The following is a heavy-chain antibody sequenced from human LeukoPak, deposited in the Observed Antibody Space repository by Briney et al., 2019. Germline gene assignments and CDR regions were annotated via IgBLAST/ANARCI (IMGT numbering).Heavy chain of an antibody. CDR3: ATESYSGSYLYAFDI. J-gene: IGHJ3*02. CDR1: GYTFTRYD. V-gene: IGHV1-8*01. CDR2: MNPNSGNT. Sequence: GASVTVSCKASGYTFTRYDLNWVRQATGQGLEWIGWMNPNSGNTGYAQKFQGRVTITRNTSISTAYMELSSLRSEDTAVYYGATESYSGSYLYAFDIWGQGTMVTVSS. D-gene: IGHD1-26*01.